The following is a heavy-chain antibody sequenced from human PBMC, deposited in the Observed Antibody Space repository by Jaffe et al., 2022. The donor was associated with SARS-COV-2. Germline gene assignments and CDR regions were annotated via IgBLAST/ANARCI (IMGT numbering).Heavy chain of an antibody. V-gene: IGHV3-11*01. CDR3: ARASRRGVLVFDS. D-gene: IGHD3-10*01. CDR1: GFNFGDYY. CDR2: INGRSTDI. Sequence: QVQVVESGGDLVKPGGSLRLSCAASGFNFGDYYMSWIRQAPGKGLEWVSYINGRSTDIRYVDSLKDRFTVSRDNTKNLLYLHMNSLRVEDTAVYYCARASRRGVLVFDSWGQGTLVSVSS. J-gene: IGHJ4*02.